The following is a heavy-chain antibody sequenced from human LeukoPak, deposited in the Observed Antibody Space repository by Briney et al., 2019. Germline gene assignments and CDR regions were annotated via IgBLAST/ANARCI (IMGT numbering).Heavy chain of an antibody. D-gene: IGHD3-10*01. J-gene: IGHJ4*02. CDR3: ARGTGEIDF. CDR2: IKQDGSEK. CDR1: GFTFSSYG. V-gene: IGHV3-7*03. Sequence: PGRSLRLSCAASGFTFSSYGMHWVRQAPGKGLEWVANIKQDGSEKYNVDSVKGRFTISRDNAQNSLYLQMNSLRAEDTAIYYCARGTGEIDFWGQGTLVTVSS.